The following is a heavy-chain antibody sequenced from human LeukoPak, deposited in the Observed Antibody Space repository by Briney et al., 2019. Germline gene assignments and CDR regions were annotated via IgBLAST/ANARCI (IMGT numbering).Heavy chain of an antibody. J-gene: IGHJ4*02. D-gene: IGHD2-15*01. Sequence: PGGALRLSCAASGFTFSGYWMSWVRQAPGKGLEWVANIKQDGSETDYVDSVKGRFNIPRNNAKNSLYLPINSLRAEDTAVYYCARDGRLTPFEYWGQGTLVTVSS. CDR2: IKQDGSET. CDR3: ARDGRLTPFEY. CDR1: GFTFSGYW. V-gene: IGHV3-7*05.